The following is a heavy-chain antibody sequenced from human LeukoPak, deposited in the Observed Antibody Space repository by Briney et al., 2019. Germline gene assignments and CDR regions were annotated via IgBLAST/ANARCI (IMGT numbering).Heavy chain of an antibody. CDR1: GASVNIGNYY. J-gene: IGHJ4*02. Sequence: SETLSLTCTVSGASVNIGNYYWTWIRQPPGKGLEWIGYISHIGSTNYNPFLKSRVTISVDTSKNQFSLRLSSVTAADTAVYYCARGYAYFDYWGQGTLVTVSS. CDR3: ARGYAYFDY. CDR2: ISHIGST. V-gene: IGHV4-61*01. D-gene: IGHD2-2*01.